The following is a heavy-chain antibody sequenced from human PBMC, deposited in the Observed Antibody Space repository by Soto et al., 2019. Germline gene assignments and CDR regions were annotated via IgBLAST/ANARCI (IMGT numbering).Heavy chain of an antibody. CDR1: GDSLSSGSYY. D-gene: IGHD2-8*02. Sequence: SETLSLTCTVSGDSLSSGSYYWSWIRQHPGKGLEWIGYFYSTGTTKYNPSLESRVTISADTSKNQFSLNLTSVTAADTAGYYCARISYWVKDYWGQGALVTVSS. CDR2: FYSTGTT. J-gene: IGHJ4*02. CDR3: ARISYWVKDY. V-gene: IGHV4-61*01.